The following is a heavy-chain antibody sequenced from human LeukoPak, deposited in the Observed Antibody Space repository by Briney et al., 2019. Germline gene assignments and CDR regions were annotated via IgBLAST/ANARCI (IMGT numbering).Heavy chain of an antibody. Sequence: GRSLRLSCAASGFTFSSYAMHWVRQAPGKGLEWVAVISYDGSNEYYADSVKGRFTISRDNSKNTLYLQMNSLRAEDTAVYYCARDSRYIVVVPAAILDYWGQGTLVIVSS. CDR1: GFTFSSYA. V-gene: IGHV3-30-3*01. CDR3: ARDSRYIVVVPAAILDY. D-gene: IGHD2-2*02. CDR2: ISYDGSNE. J-gene: IGHJ4*02.